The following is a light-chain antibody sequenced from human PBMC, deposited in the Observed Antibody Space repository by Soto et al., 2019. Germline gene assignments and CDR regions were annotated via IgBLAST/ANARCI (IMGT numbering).Light chain of an antibody. CDR1: QSVSSY. CDR3: QQRSNWPRGT. CDR2: DAS. Sequence: EIVLTQSPATLSLSPGERATLSCRASQSVSSYLAWYQQKPGQAPRLLIYDASNRATGIPARFSGSGSGTDVTLAISSREPEDFAVYYCQQRSNWPRGTFGQGTKVEIK. J-gene: IGKJ1*01. V-gene: IGKV3-11*01.